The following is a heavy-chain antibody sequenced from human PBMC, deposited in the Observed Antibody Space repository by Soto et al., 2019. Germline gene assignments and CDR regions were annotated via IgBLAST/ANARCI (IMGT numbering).Heavy chain of an antibody. CDR3: RSSHYRLRNGIDV. D-gene: IGHD3-10*01. CDR1: GYSFTSCW. Sequence: PVGSPKISCEGSGYSFTSCWISWGRQMPGKGLEWMGWIDRSDSYTNYSPSFQGQVTISADKSISTAYLQWSSLKASDTAMYYCRSSHYRLRNGIDVWGQGTAVTVSS. V-gene: IGHV5-10-1*01. CDR2: IDRSDSYT. J-gene: IGHJ6*02.